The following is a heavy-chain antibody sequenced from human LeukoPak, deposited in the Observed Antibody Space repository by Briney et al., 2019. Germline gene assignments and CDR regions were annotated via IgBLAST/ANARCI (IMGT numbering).Heavy chain of an antibody. CDR3: TRDGTAAGLYFDL. D-gene: IGHD6-13*01. Sequence: GGSLRLSSAVSGFTFSSYWMNWVRQAPGKGLEWVASIRQDGGEKSYVDSVKGRFTISRDNTKNSLYLQMSSLRAEDTAVYYCTRDGTAAGLYFDLWGQGTLVTVSS. J-gene: IGHJ4*01. CDR2: IRQDGGEK. CDR1: GFTFSSYW. V-gene: IGHV3-7*01.